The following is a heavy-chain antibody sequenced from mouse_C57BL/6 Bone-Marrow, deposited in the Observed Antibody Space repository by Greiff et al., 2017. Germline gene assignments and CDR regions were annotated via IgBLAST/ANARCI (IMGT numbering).Heavy chain of an antibody. J-gene: IGHJ3*01. CDR3: TALGFAD. Sequence: EVQLQQSGAELVRPGASVKLSCTASGFNIKDDYMHWVKQRPEQGLEWIGWIDPENGDTEYASKFQGKATITADTSSNTAYLQLSGQTSEDTAVXDCTALGFADWGKGTLVTVSA. CDR1: GFNIKDDY. V-gene: IGHV14-4*01. CDR2: IDPENGDT.